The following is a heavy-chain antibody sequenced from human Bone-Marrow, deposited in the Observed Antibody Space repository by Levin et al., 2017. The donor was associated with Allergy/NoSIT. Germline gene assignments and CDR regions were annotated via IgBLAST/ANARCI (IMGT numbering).Heavy chain of an antibody. CDR3: AKDRSYGY. CDR2: ISGSGGST. D-gene: IGHD3-10*01. CDR1: GFTFSSYA. V-gene: IGHV3-23*01. J-gene: IGHJ4*02. Sequence: VASVKVSCAASGFTFSSYAMSWVRQAPGKGLEWVSAISGSGGSTYYADSVKGRFTISRDNSKNTLYLQMNSLRAEDTAVYYCAKDRSYGYWGQGTLVTVSS.